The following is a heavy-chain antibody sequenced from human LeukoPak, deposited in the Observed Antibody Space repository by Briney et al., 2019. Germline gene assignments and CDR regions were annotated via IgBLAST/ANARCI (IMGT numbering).Heavy chain of an antibody. D-gene: IGHD5-18*01. CDR1: GYTFTGYY. CDR3: ARDGGYRYGIPDY. Sequence: GASVKVSCKASGYTFTGYYMHWVRQAPGQGLEWMGWINPNSGGTNYAQKFQGRVTMTRDTSISTAYMELSRLRSDDTAVYYCARDGGYRYGIPDYWGQGTLVTVSS. J-gene: IGHJ4*02. CDR2: INPNSGGT. V-gene: IGHV1-2*02.